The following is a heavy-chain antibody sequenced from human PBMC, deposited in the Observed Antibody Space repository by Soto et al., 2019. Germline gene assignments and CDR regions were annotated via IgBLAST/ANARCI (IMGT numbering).Heavy chain of an antibody. CDR1: GFTFSNYW. D-gene: IGHD5-18*01. CDR3: ATLNSFGSDY. J-gene: IGHJ4*02. Sequence: EVQLVESGGGLVQPGGSLRLSCAASGFTFSNYWMHWVRQAPGKGLVWVSRIYSDGSGTMYADSVKGRFTISRDNAKSTLYLQLNSLRAEDTAAYYCATLNSFGSDYWGRGTLVTVSS. CDR2: IYSDGSGT. V-gene: IGHV3-74*03.